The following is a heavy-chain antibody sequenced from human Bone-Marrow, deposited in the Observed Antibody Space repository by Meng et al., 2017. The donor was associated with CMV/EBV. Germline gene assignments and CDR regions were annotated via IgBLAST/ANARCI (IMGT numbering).Heavy chain of an antibody. D-gene: IGHD6-19*01. CDR1: GFTFDDYA. J-gene: IGHJ4*02. CDR3: ARESSSSGWLRR. CDR2: ISWNSGSI. Sequence: SLKISCAASGFTFDDYAMHWVRQAPGKGLEWVSGISWNSGSIGYADSVKGRFTISRDNAKSTLYLQMNSLRAEDTAVYYCARESSSSGWLRRWGQGTLVTVSS. V-gene: IGHV3-9*01.